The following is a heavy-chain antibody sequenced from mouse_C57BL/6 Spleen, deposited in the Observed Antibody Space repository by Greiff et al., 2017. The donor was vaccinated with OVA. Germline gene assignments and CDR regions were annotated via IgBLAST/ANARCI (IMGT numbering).Heavy chain of an antibody. V-gene: IGHV1-55*01. CDR1: GYTFTSYW. J-gene: IGHJ4*01. Sequence: QVQLQQPGAELVKPGASVKMPCKASGYTFTSYWITWVKQRPGQGLEWIGDIYPGSGSTNYNEKFKSKATLTVDTSSSTAYMQLSSLTSEDSAVYYCARRGRDYAMDYWGQGTSVTVSS. CDR2: IYPGSGST. CDR3: ARRGRDYAMDY. D-gene: IGHD1-1*01.